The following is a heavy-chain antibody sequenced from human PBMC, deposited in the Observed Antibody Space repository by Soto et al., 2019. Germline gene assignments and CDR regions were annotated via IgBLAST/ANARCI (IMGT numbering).Heavy chain of an antibody. V-gene: IGHV3-48*01. CDR1: GFTFSSYS. CDR3: ARANYYGSPGDFDY. J-gene: IGHJ4*02. CDR2: ISSSSTI. Sequence: VGSLRLSCAASGFTFSSYSMNWVRQAPGRGLEWVSYISSSSTIYYADSVKGRFTISRDNAKNSLYLQMNSLRAEDTAVYYCARANYYGSPGDFDYWGQGTLVTVSS. D-gene: IGHD3-10*01.